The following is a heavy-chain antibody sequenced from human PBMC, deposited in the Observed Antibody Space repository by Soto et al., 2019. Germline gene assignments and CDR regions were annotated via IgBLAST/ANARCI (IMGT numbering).Heavy chain of an antibody. CDR1: VFTFSSYA. CDR2: ISGSGGST. CDR3: AKPRSGSYYYYYYGMDV. V-gene: IGHV3-23*01. J-gene: IGHJ6*02. D-gene: IGHD3-10*01. Sequence: PWRSLRLSCSASVFTFSSYAVSWFRQAPGKGLEWVSAISGSGGSTYYADSVKGRFTISRDNSKNTLYLQMNSLRAEDTAVYYCAKPRSGSYYYYYYGMDVWGQGTTVTVSS.